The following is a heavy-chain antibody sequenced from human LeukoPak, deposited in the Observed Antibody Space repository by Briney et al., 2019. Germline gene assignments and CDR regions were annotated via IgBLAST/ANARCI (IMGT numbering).Heavy chain of an antibody. J-gene: IGHJ4*02. V-gene: IGHV3-7*01. CDR2: IRQDGSEQ. CDR1: GFPSRRYR. CDR3: ARKYCSTPSCLFDN. D-gene: IGHD2-2*01. Sequence: GEPLNFSSPASGFPSRRYRMTWARNAPGKGLKWVASIRQDGSEQHSENSVRGRLTSSRDTAKTSLYLQMNSLRAKHTAAYSFARKYCSTPSCLFDNWGQGTLVTVSS.